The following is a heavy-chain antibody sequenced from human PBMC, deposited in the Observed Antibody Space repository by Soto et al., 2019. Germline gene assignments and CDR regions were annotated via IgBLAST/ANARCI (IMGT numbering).Heavy chain of an antibody. J-gene: IGHJ4*02. Sequence: EVHLVESGGGWVQPGGSLRLSCAASGFTFSNYWMTWVRQAPGKGLEWVANINPDGGAKYYVDSVKGRFTLSRDNAKNSLYLQMSSLRAEDTAVYYCAKAFYNGNSDFGYWGQGTLVTVSS. D-gene: IGHD3-10*01. CDR3: AKAFYNGNSDFGY. CDR1: GFTFSNYW. V-gene: IGHV3-7*05. CDR2: INPDGGAK.